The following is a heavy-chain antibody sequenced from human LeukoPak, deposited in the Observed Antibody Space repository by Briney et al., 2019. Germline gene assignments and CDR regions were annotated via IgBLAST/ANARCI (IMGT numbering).Heavy chain of an antibody. V-gene: IGHV3-30*14. CDR2: ISYDGSSK. D-gene: IGHD6-25*01. CDR1: GFTFSSYA. CDR3: ARDSGSGMDV. Sequence: GRSLRLSCAASGFTFSSYAMHWVRQAPGKGLEWVAVISYDGSSKYYADSVKGRFTISRDNSKNTLYLQMNSLRAEDTAVYYCARDSGSGMDVWGQGTTVTVSS. J-gene: IGHJ6*02.